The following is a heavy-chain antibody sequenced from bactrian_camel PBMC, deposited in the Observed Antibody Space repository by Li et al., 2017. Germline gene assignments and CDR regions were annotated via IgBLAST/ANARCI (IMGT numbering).Heavy chain of an antibody. CDR3: ASGFWPRTQSRDVRRALDSSDCSSDSARYQY. J-gene: IGHJ4*01. D-gene: IGHD6*01. Sequence: HVQLVESGGGLVQPGGSVRLSCAASGFTFSNYAMSWVRQSPGKGRESVASTSNFGRIAVSDSVKGRFTISQDKVKNTVLLQMNTLKPEDAAMYYCASGFWPRTQSRDVRRALDSSDCSSDSARYQYWGQGTQVTVS. V-gene: IGHV3S9*01. CDR1: GFTFSNYA. CDR2: TSNFGRI.